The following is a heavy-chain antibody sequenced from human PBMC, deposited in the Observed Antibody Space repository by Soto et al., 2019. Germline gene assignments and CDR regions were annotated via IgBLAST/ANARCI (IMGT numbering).Heavy chain of an antibody. J-gene: IGHJ4*02. CDR1: GGTFSTYT. V-gene: IGHV1-69*08. CDR2: IIPLLDVT. Sequence: QFQLVQSGAEVKKPGSSVKVSCKASGGTFSTYTINWVRQAPGQGLEWMGRIIPLLDVTNNAQRFQGRVTIKADKSTSTVYMELTSLTSQDTAVYYCARDSGTVGYDDSWGQGTLVTVSS. D-gene: IGHD3-10*01. CDR3: ARDSGTVGYDDS.